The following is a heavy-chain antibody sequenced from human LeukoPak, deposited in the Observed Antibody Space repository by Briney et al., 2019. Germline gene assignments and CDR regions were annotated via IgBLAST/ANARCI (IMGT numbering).Heavy chain of an antibody. CDR3: AKRWGVDSSGYFYFFDY. D-gene: IGHD3-22*01. CDR1: AFTFSNFN. V-gene: IGHV3-48*01. Sequence: GGSLRLSCAASAFTFSNFNMKWVRQAPGKGLEWVSYISSSGTTIHYADSVKGRFTISRDNAKNSLYLQMNSLRAEDTALYYCAKRWGVDSSGYFYFFDYWGHGALVTVSP. J-gene: IGHJ4*01. CDR2: ISSSGTTI.